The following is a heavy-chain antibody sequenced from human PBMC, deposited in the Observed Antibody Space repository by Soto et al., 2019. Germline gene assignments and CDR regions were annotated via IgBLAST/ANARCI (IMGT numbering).Heavy chain of an antibody. CDR1: GGSITRRSSY. V-gene: IGHV4-39*01. CDR3: ATTRGLAVGGSFDY. CDR2: FYDGNT. D-gene: IGHD3-10*01. Sequence: SETLSLTCIVSGGSITRRSSYWAWIRQPPGKGLEWVGTFYDGNTYHNPSLRSRITIAVDTSKNQFSPKLNSVAAADTAFYYCATTRGLAVGGSFDYWGQGMLVTVSS. J-gene: IGHJ4*02.